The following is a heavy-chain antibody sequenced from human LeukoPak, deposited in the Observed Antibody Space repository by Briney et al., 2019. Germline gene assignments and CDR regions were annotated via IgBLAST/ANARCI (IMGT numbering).Heavy chain of an antibody. CDR2: IYWNDDK. V-gene: IGHV2-5*01. CDR1: GFSLSTSGVG. CDR3: AHRRRLHNFDY. Sequence: SGPTLVKPTQTLTLTCTFSGFSLSTSGVGVGWIRQPPGKALEWLALIYWNDDKRYSPSLKSRLTITKDTSQNQVVLTMTNMDPVDTATYYCAHRRRLHNFDYWGQGTLVTVSS. D-gene: IGHD2-15*01. J-gene: IGHJ4*02.